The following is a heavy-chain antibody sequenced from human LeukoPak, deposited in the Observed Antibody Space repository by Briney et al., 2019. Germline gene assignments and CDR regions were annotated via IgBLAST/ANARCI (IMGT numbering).Heavy chain of an antibody. CDR2: IYYSGST. J-gene: IGHJ5*02. Sequence: PSETLSLTCTVSGGSISSYYWSWIRQPPGKGLEWIGYIYYSGSTNYNPSLKSRVTISVDTSKNQFSLKLSSVTAADTAVYYCARAPGDYGILRWFDPWGQGTLVTVSS. CDR3: ARAPGDYGILRWFDP. D-gene: IGHD4-17*01. CDR1: GGSISSYY. V-gene: IGHV4-59*01.